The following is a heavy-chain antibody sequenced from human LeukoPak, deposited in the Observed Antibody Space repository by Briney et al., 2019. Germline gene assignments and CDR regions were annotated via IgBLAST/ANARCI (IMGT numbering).Heavy chain of an antibody. Sequence: GGSLRLSCAASGFTFDDYAMHWVRQAPGKGLEWVSGISWNSGSIGYADSVKGRFTISRDNAKNSLYLQMNSLRAEDTVLYYCAKDRSIAAAGTKEFDYWGQGTLVTVSS. D-gene: IGHD6-13*01. V-gene: IGHV3-9*01. CDR3: AKDRSIAAAGTKEFDY. CDR2: ISWNSGSI. J-gene: IGHJ4*02. CDR1: GFTFDDYA.